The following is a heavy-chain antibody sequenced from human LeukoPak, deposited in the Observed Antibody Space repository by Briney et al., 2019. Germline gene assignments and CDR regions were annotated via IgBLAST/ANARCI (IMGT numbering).Heavy chain of an antibody. CDR3: ARAMKRGYSYGRIWFDP. CDR2: INHSGST. D-gene: IGHD5-18*01. V-gene: IGHV4-34*01. CDR1: DGSFSGYY. J-gene: IGHJ5*02. Sequence: SETLSLTCAVYDGSFSGYYWSWIRQPPGKGLEWIGEINHSGSTNYNPSLKSRVTISVDTSKNQFSLKLSSVTAADTAVYYCARAMKRGYSYGRIWFDPWGQGTLVTVSS.